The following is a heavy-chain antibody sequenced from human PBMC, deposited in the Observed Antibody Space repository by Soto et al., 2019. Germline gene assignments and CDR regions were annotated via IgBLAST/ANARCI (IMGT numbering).Heavy chain of an antibody. Sequence: QVQLVQSGAEVKKPGASVKVSCRASGYTFTNYGIIWVRQAPGQGLEWMGRINANNGNTNYAQTLQGRVTMTTDTSTSTAYMELRSLRSDDTAVYYCARDTMTGYLQFDYWGQGTLVTVSS. CDR2: INANNGNT. D-gene: IGHD3-9*01. CDR3: ARDTMTGYLQFDY. CDR1: GYTFTNYG. V-gene: IGHV1-18*01. J-gene: IGHJ4*02.